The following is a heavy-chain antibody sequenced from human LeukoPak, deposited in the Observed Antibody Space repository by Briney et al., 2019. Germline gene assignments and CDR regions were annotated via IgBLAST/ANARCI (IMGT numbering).Heavy chain of an antibody. CDR2: IYYSGST. D-gene: IGHD4-11*01. CDR3: ARGVIGATVTYYVRPAFDI. J-gene: IGHJ3*02. Sequence: PSETLSLTCTVSGGSISSYYWSWIRQPPGKGLEWIGYIYYSGSTNYNPSLKSRVTISVDTSKNQFSLKLSSVTAADTAVYYCARGVIGATVTYYVRPAFDIWGQGTIVTVSS. V-gene: IGHV4-59*01. CDR1: GGSISSYY.